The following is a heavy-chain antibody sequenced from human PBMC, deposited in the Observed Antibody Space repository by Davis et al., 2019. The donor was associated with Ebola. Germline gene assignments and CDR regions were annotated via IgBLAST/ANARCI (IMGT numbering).Heavy chain of an antibody. CDR2: ITHGGST. J-gene: IGHJ5*01. V-gene: IGHV4-34*01. Sequence: SETLSLTCTVSGGSISSYYWTWIRQPPGKGLEWIGEITHGGSTSPSLKSRVTMSVDTSKNQFSLKLNSLTAADTGVYYCARGSDGGNSADSWGQGTLVTVSS. CDR1: GGSISSYY. D-gene: IGHD4-23*01. CDR3: ARGSDGGNSADS.